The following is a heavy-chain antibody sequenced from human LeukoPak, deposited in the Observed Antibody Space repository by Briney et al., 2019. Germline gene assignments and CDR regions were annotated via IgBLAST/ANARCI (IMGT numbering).Heavy chain of an antibody. V-gene: IGHV3-7*03. CDR3: VRAMNV. Sequence: GGSLRLSCAASGFTFSAYWMHWVRQAPGKGLEWVANIKQDGSEKYYVDSVKGRFTISRDNAKDSLYLQMNSLRAGDTAVYYCVRAMNVWGQGTTVTVSS. J-gene: IGHJ6*02. CDR2: IKQDGSEK. CDR1: GFTFSAYW.